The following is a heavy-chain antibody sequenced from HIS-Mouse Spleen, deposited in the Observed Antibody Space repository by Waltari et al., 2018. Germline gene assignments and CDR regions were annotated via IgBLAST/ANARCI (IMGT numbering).Heavy chain of an antibody. D-gene: IGHD6-13*01. V-gene: IGHV4-39*07. Sequence: QLQLQGSGPGLVKPSATLSLTCTVSLGSISSSSYYWGWNRQPPGKGLEWIGSIYYSGSTDYNPYLKSRVTISVDTSKNQFSLKLSSVTAADTAVYYCAREIPYSSSWYDWYFDLWGRGTLVTVSS. J-gene: IGHJ2*01. CDR2: IYYSGST. CDR3: AREIPYSSSWYDWYFDL. CDR1: LGSISSSSYY.